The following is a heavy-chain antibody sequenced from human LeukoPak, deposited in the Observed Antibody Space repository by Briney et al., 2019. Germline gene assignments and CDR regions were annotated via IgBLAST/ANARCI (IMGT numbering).Heavy chain of an antibody. CDR1: GYTFTSYA. Sequence: GASVKVSCKASGYTFTSYAMNWVRQAPGQGLEWMGWINTNTGNPTYAQGFTGRFVFSLDTSVSTAYLQISSLKAEDTAVYCCARNFVNSSGWYRHYYYYGMDVWGQGTTVTVPS. V-gene: IGHV7-4-1*02. CDR2: INTNTGNP. D-gene: IGHD6-19*01. CDR3: ARNFVNSSGWYRHYYYYGMDV. J-gene: IGHJ6*02.